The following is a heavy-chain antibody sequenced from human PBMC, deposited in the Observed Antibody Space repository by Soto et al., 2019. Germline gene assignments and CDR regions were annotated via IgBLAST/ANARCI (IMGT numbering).Heavy chain of an antibody. CDR1: GGSISSYY. CDR3: ANIITGPIGC. J-gene: IGHJ4*02. V-gene: IGHV4-59*07. D-gene: IGHD1-7*01. CDR2: IYYRGRN. Sequence: SDTLPLTCTVSGGSISSYYWSWNRQKPGKAMELSRYIYYRGRNNYDPSLKSRVTTAADTSKNQFSLTMSSVTAAGTAVYYSANIITGPIGCWGPGTCVTLSS.